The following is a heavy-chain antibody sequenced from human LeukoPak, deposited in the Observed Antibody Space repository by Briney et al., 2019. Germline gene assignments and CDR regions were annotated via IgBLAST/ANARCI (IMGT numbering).Heavy chain of an antibody. CDR3: ASMADYGGNHRYFDL. CDR1: GGSFSGYY. Sequence: SETLSLTCAVYGGSFSGYYWSWIRQPPGKGLEWIGEINHSGSTNYNPSPKSRVTISVDTSKNQFSLKLSSVTAADTAVYYCASMADYGGNHRYFDLWGRGTLVTVSS. CDR2: INHSGST. J-gene: IGHJ2*01. D-gene: IGHD4-23*01. V-gene: IGHV4-34*01.